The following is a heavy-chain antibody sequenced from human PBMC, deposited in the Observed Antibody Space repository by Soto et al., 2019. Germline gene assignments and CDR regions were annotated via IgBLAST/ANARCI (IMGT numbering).Heavy chain of an antibody. Sequence: SETLSLTCAVSGVTISTYYWSWIRQPPGKGLEWIGYNYHSGTTNYNPSLKSRVTISVDTSKNQFSLRLTSVTAADTAIYYCVRETYIGYGHAIDHWGQGILVTVSS. CDR3: VRETYIGYGHAIDH. V-gene: IGHV4-59*01. J-gene: IGHJ4*02. CDR1: GVTISTYY. D-gene: IGHD5-12*01. CDR2: NYHSGTT.